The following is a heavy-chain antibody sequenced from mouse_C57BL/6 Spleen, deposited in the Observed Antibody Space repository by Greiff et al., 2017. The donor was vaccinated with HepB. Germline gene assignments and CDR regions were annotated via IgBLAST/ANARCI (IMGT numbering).Heavy chain of an antibody. V-gene: IGHV1-52*01. J-gene: IGHJ1*03. CDR3: ARCSSYGYWYFDV. D-gene: IGHD1-1*01. CDR1: GYTFTSYW. CDR2: IDPSDSET. Sequence: VQLQQPGAELVRPGSSVKLSCKASGYTFTSYWMHWVKQRPIQGLEWIGNIDPSDSETHYNQKFKDKATLTVDKSSSTAYMQLSSLTSEDSAVYYCARCSSYGYWYFDVWGTGTTVTVSS.